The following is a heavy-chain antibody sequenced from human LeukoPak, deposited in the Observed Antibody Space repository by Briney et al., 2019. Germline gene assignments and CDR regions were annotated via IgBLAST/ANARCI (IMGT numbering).Heavy chain of an antibody. CDR2: IYYSGTT. J-gene: IGHJ4*01. V-gene: IGHV4-30-4*01. D-gene: IGHD3-22*01. Sequence: SETLSLTCTVSGGAITSSIYYFSWVRQPPGKGLECMGYIYYSGTTYYSPSLKSRVTMSVDTSQNQFSLKLRSVTAADTAVYYCARLRYYDSSGYTFDNWGHGTLVTVSS. CDR1: GGAITSSIYY. CDR3: ARLRYYDSSGYTFDN.